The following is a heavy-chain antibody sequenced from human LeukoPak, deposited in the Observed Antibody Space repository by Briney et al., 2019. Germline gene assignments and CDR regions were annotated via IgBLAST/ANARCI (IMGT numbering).Heavy chain of an antibody. CDR2: TVSRGTT. D-gene: IGHD6-19*01. J-gene: IGHJ5*02. Sequence: GGSLRLSCVASGFTLTSGAMNWVRQAPGKGLEWVSATVSRGTTQYADSVKGRFTVSRHTSMNTLYLQMNSLRADDTAVYYCAKCSTSAYTTGWCNWIDPWGQGTLVTVSS. V-gene: IGHV3-23*01. CDR1: GFTLTSGA. CDR3: AKCSTSAYTTGWCNWIDP.